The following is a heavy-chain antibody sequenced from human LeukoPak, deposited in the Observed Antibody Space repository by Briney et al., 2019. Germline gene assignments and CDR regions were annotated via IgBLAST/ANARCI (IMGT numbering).Heavy chain of an antibody. Sequence: PSETLSLTCSVSGGYISSHYWSWIRQPPGKGLEWIGYIYYSGSTNYNPSLMSRVTISVDTSKNQFSLRLSSVTAADTAVYYCARGGAAARLQYNYCYRMDVWGKGTTVTVSS. V-gene: IGHV4-59*11. D-gene: IGHD6-13*01. CDR2: IYYSGST. CDR1: GGYISSHY. J-gene: IGHJ6*04. CDR3: ARGGAAARLQYNYCYRMDV.